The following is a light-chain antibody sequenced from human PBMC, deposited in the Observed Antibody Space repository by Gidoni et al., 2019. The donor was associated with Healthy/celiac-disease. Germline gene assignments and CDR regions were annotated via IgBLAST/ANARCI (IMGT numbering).Light chain of an antibody. CDR1: SSNIGAGSD. CDR3: QSYDSSLTV. J-gene: IGLJ2*01. V-gene: IGLV1-40*01. Sequence: QSVLPQPPSVPGAPGQRVTISCTGSSSNIGAGSDVHWYQQLPGTAPNLLIYGNSNRPSGVPDRFSGSKSGTSASLAITVLQAEDEADYYCQSYDSSLTVFGGGTKLTVL. CDR2: GNS.